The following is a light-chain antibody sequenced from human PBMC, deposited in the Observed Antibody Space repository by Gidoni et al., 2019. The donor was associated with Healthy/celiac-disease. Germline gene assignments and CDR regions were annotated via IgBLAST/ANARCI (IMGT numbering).Light chain of an antibody. CDR1: QSVSSSY. V-gene: IGKV3-20*01. Sequence: EIVLTQSPGTLSLSPGERATLSCRASQSVSSSYLAWYQQKPGQAPRLLIDGASSRATGIPDRFSGSGSGTDFTLTISRLEPEDFAVYYCQQYGSSPVTFGQGTKLEIK. CDR3: QQYGSSPVT. J-gene: IGKJ2*01. CDR2: GAS.